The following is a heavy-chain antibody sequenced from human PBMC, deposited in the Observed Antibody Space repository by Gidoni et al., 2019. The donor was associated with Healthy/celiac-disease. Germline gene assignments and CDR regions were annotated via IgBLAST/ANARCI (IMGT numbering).Heavy chain of an antibody. J-gene: IGHJ3*02. D-gene: IGHD3-3*01. V-gene: IGHV3-21*01. CDR2: ISSSSSYI. CDR1: GFTFSSYS. CDR3: ARDEWRFLNAFDI. Sequence: EVQLVESGGGLVKPGGSLILSCAASGFTFSSYSMNWVRQAPGKGLEWVSSISSSSSYIYYAGSVKGRFTISRDNAKNSLYLQMNRLRAEDTAVYYCARDEWRFLNAFDIWGQGTMVTVSS.